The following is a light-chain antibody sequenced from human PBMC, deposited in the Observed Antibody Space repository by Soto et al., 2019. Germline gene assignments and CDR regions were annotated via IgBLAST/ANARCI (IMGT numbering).Light chain of an antibody. CDR1: QRISSRN. J-gene: IGKJ2*01. Sequence: EIVLTQSPGTLSLSPRERATLSCRASQRISSRNLAWYQQKPGQAPRLLIYNTSSRATGIPDRFSGSGSVTDFTLTINRLEPEDLAVYYCQQYSDLPYTFGQGTKLEV. CDR3: QQYSDLPYT. V-gene: IGKV3-20*01. CDR2: NTS.